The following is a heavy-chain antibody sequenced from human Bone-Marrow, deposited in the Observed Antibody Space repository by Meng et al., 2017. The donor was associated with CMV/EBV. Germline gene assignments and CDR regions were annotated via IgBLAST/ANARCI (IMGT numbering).Heavy chain of an antibody. J-gene: IGHJ5*02. CDR3: ARDGRGYCTSTSCFSSGFDP. V-gene: IGHV4-39*07. Sequence: GSLRLTCPVSGGSISSTSYYWGWIRQPPGKGPEWIGSIYYRGSTHYNPSLKSRVTIFLDTFQNQFSLKLSSGTPADTAVYYWARDGRGYCTSTSCFSSGFDPWGQGTLVTVSS. CDR1: GGSISSTSYY. D-gene: IGHD2-2*01. CDR2: IYYRGST.